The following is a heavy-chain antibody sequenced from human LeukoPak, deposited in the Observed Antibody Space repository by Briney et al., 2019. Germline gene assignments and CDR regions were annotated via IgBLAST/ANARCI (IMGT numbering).Heavy chain of an antibody. J-gene: IGHJ4*02. CDR3: ASLPAIGYCSGGSCFLVDS. D-gene: IGHD2-15*01. CDR2: IIPQFGTP. V-gene: IGHV1-69*05. CDR1: GGTFSSFT. Sequence: SVRVSCTASGGTFSSFTISWVRQAPGQGLEWMGSIIPQFGTPNYAQKLQGRLTISTDESTNTVYMELSSLRSEDTTVYYCASLPAIGYCSGGSCFLVDSWGQGSLVTVSS.